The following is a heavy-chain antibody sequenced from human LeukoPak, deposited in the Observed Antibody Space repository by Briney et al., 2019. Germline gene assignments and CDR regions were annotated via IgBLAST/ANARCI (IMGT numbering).Heavy chain of an antibody. Sequence: ASVTVSCKASGYTFTSYYMHWVRQAPGQGLEWMGIINPSGGSASYAQKFQGRDTMTRDTSTSTVYMELSSLRSEDTAVYYCARVMAKSSIAASLDYWGQGTLVTVSS. V-gene: IGHV1-46*01. D-gene: IGHD6-6*01. CDR2: INPSGGSA. J-gene: IGHJ4*02. CDR3: ARVMAKSSIAASLDY. CDR1: GYTFTSYY.